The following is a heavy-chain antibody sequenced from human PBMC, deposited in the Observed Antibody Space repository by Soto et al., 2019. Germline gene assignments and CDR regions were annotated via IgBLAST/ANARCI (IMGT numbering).Heavy chain of an antibody. CDR1: CGSISSGDYY. CDR2: IYYNGST. Sequence: SGTLSLTCTVSCGSISSGDYYWSCIRQPPGKGLEWIGYIYYNGSTYYNPSLKSRVTISVDTSKNQFSLKLSSVTAADTAVYYCAREGRGTIFGVYYYGMDVWGQGTTVTVSS. D-gene: IGHD3-3*01. V-gene: IGHV4-30-4*01. CDR3: AREGRGTIFGVYYYGMDV. J-gene: IGHJ6*02.